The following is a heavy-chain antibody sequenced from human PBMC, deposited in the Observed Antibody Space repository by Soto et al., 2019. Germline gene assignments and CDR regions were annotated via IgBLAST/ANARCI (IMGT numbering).Heavy chain of an antibody. CDR1: LFTFSSYA. Sequence: GGSLRLSCAASLFTFSSYAMHWVRQAPGKRLEWVAVISNDGTKKYYADSVKGRFTISRDNSKNTLYLQMNSLKTEDTAVYYCARGLLPAVILGYYYAMDFWGQGTTVNVSS. J-gene: IGHJ6*02. D-gene: IGHD2-2*02. V-gene: IGHV3-30-3*01. CDR3: ARGLLPAVILGYYYAMDF. CDR2: ISNDGTKK.